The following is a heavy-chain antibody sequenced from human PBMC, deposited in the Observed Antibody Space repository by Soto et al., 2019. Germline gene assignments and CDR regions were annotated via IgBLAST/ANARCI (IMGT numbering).Heavy chain of an antibody. CDR3: VHKRAYCGADCYPDFDY. CDR2: IYWNGEK. Sequence: QITLKESGPTLVKPTQTLTLTCTFSGFSLSTSGVGVGWIRQPPGKALEWLALIYWNGEKRYRPSLKSRLTITKDTSKNQVVLTMTNMDPVDTATYYCVHKRAYCGADCYPDFDYWGQGTLVTVSS. J-gene: IGHJ4*02. CDR1: GFSLSTSGVG. D-gene: IGHD2-21*02. V-gene: IGHV2-5*01.